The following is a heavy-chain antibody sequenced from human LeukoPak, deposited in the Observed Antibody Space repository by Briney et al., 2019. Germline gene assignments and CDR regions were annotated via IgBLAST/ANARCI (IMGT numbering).Heavy chain of an antibody. CDR2: ISYDGSNK. CDR1: GFTFDDSA. CDR3: ARGPEYNWNDAFDY. D-gene: IGHD1-20*01. Sequence: GRSLRLSCAASGFTFDDSAMHWVRQAPGKGLEWVAVISYDGSNKYYADSVKGRFTISRDNSKNTLYLQMNSLRAEDTAVYYCARGPEYNWNDAFDYWGQGTLVTVSS. V-gene: IGHV3-30-3*01. J-gene: IGHJ4*02.